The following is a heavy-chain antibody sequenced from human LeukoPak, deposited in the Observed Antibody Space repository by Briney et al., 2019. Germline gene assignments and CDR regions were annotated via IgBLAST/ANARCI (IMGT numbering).Heavy chain of an antibody. V-gene: IGHV3-53*01. Sequence: PGGSLRLSCAASGFTVSSNYMSWVRQAPGKGLEWVSLIHIGGTTYYADSVRGRFTISRDNSKSTLYLQMNSLRAEDTAVYYCAREYVDSSGWYAYFDLWGQGTLVTVSS. D-gene: IGHD6-19*01. CDR1: GFTVSSNY. CDR2: IHIGGTT. J-gene: IGHJ4*02. CDR3: AREYVDSSGWYAYFDL.